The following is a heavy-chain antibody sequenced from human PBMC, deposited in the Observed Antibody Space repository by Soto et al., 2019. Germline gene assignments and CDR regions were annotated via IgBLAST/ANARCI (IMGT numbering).Heavy chain of an antibody. Sequence: QVQLVESGAGVVQPGRSLRLSCASSGFTFTNYGIHWVRQAPGKGLEWVAVISYSGSKKMYGSSVKGQFTICRDNTKNTLFLQMHSLGPEDTAFYHCARVIGSNSFDSWGQGTLVTVSS. CDR2: ISYSGSKK. CDR3: ARVIGSNSFDS. CDR1: GFTFTNYG. J-gene: IGHJ4*02. V-gene: IGHV3-30*03. D-gene: IGHD3-10*01.